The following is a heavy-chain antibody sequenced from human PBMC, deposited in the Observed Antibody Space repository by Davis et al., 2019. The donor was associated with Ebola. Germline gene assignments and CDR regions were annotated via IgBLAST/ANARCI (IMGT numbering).Heavy chain of an antibody. V-gene: IGHV2-70*01. D-gene: IGHD3-22*01. J-gene: IGHJ4*02. CDR1: GFSLSTSGMC. CDR3: ARIPDSSGYNYYFDY. CDR2: LDWDDDK. Sequence: SGPTLVKPTQTLTLTCTFSGFSLSTSGMCVRWIRQPPGNALDSLSLLDWDDDKYYSTSLKARLTISKDTSKNQVVLTITNMDPVDTATYYCARIPDSSGYNYYFDYWGQGTLVTVSS.